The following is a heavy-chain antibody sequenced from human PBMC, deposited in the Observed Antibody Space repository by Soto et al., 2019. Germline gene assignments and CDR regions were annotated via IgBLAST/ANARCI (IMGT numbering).Heavy chain of an antibody. J-gene: IGHJ4*02. CDR3: AKDGHQPSSGWYYFDY. D-gene: IGHD6-19*01. CDR1: GFTFDDYA. CDR2: ISWNSGSI. V-gene: IGHV3-9*01. Sequence: EVQLMESGGGLVQPGRSLRLSCAASGFTFDDYAMHWVRQAPGKGLEWVSGISWNSGSIGYADSVKGRFTISRDNAKNSLCLQMNSLRAEDTALYYCAKDGHQPSSGWYYFDYWGQGTLVTVSS.